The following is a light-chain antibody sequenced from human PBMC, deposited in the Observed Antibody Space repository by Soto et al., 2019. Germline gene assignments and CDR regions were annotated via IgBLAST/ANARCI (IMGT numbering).Light chain of an antibody. CDR1: QSVGSN. CDR3: QQYNNWPPLT. CDR2: GAS. J-gene: IGKJ4*01. Sequence: EIVMTRSPATLSVSPGERATLSCRASQSVGSNLAWYQQKPDQAPRLLIYGASTRATGIPARFSGSGSGTEFTLTISSLQSEDFAVYYCQQYNNWPPLTFGGGTKVDSK. V-gene: IGKV3-15*01.